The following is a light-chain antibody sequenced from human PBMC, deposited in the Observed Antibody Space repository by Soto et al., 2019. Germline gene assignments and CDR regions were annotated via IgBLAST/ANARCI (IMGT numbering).Light chain of an antibody. CDR3: QQHNSYPIT. CDR1: QGIGSY. J-gene: IGKJ5*01. CDR2: AAS. V-gene: IGKV1-9*01. Sequence: IQLTQSPSSLSASVGDRVTITCRASQGIGSYLAWYQQKPGKAPKLLIYAASTLQGGVPSRFSGSGSGTDFTLTISSLQPEDFATYYCQQHNSYPITFGQGTRLEIK.